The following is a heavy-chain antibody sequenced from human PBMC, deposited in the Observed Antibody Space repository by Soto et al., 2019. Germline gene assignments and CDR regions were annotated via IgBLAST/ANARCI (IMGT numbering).Heavy chain of an antibody. D-gene: IGHD3-22*01. J-gene: IGHJ3*02. CDR1: GFTFTSSA. Sequence: SVKVSCKASGFTFTSSAVQWVRQARGQRLEWIGWIVVGSGNTNYAQKFQERVTITRDMSTSTAYMELSSLRSEDTAVYYCAAAPYYYDSSGYWDGPVRDAFDIWG. CDR3: AAAPYYYDSSGYWDGPVRDAFDI. V-gene: IGHV1-58*01. CDR2: IVVGSGNT.